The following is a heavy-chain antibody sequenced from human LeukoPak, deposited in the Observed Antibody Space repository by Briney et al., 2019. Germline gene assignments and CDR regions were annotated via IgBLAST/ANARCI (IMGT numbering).Heavy chain of an antibody. Sequence: GGSLRLSCAASGFNFRTYAMHWVRQAPGKGLEWVAVTSYDGSNIYYADSVKGRFTISRDNAKNTLFLQMNSLRAEDTAVYYCARTWEMFSSSWSPLDYWGQGTPVTVSS. V-gene: IGHV3-30*14. CDR2: TSYDGSNI. J-gene: IGHJ4*02. CDR1: GFNFRTYA. CDR3: ARTWEMFSSSWSPLDY. D-gene: IGHD6-13*01.